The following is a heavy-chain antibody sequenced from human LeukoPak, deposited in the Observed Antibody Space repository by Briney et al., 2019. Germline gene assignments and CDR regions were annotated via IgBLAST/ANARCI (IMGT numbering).Heavy chain of an antibody. CDR2: ISSNGVSDYI. Sequence: GGSLRLSCAASGFIFSSFAMNWVRQAPGRGLEWVSSISSNGVSDYIYYADSVKGRFTISRDNAENSLYLQMNSLRAEDTAVYYCARDENIDTSGGYYFDYWGQGTLVTVSS. D-gene: IGHD3-16*01. CDR1: GFIFSSFA. J-gene: IGHJ4*02. CDR3: ARDENIDTSGGYYFDY. V-gene: IGHV3-21*01.